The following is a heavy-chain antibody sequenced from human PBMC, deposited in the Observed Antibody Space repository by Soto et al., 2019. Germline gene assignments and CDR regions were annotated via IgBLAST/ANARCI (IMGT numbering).Heavy chain of an antibody. D-gene: IGHD3-22*01. Sequence: QVQLVESGGGVVQPGRSLRLSCAASGFTFSSYAMHWVRQAPGKGLEWVAVISYDGSNKYYADSVKGRFTISRDNSKNTLYLQMNSLRAEDTAVYYCAREIITMIVVVPEIPYYGMDVWGQGTTVTVSS. CDR3: AREIITMIVVVPEIPYYGMDV. CDR1: GFTFSSYA. V-gene: IGHV3-30-3*01. J-gene: IGHJ6*02. CDR2: ISYDGSNK.